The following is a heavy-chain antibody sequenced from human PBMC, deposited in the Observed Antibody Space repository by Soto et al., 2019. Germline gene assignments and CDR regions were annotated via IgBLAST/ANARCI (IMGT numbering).Heavy chain of an antibody. CDR2: ISSTTTYT. D-gene: IGHD3-22*01. CDR3: ASYDSSGLYFDY. Sequence: GGSLRLSCAASGFTFSGYYMSWIRQAPGKGLEWVSYISSTTTYTNYADSVKGRFTISRDNAKNSLHLQMNSLRAEDTAVYYCASYDSSGLYFDYWGQGTLVTVSS. V-gene: IGHV3-11*06. J-gene: IGHJ4*02. CDR1: GFTFSGYY.